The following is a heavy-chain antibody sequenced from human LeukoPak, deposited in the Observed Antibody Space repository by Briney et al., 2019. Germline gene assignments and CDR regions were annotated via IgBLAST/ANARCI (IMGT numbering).Heavy chain of an antibody. D-gene: IGHD6-19*01. CDR1: GGSMSRDY. J-gene: IGHJ6*02. Sequence: SETLSLTCSVSGGSMSRDYWRWIRHTPGKALVWIGYIYYRGNTYYNPSLKSRVTISLDTSKNRFSLNLHSVTAADTALYFCARELGSGWPPTYYNGIDVWGQGTTVTVSS. V-gene: IGHV4-59*12. CDR3: ARELGSGWPPTYYNGIDV. CDR2: IYYRGNT.